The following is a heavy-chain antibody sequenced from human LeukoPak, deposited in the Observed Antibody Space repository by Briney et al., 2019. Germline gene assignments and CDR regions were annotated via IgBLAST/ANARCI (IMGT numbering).Heavy chain of an antibody. CDR1: GFTFSSYA. CDR3: AKDSYCSCTNCLDY. D-gene: IGHD2-2*01. J-gene: IGHJ4*02. V-gene: IGHV3-23*01. CDR2: ISVSGANS. Sequence: GGSLRLSCATSGFTFSSYALSWVRQAPGKGLEWVSTISVSGANSYYADSVKGRFTISRDNSKNTVSLQMNSLRAEDTAVYYCAKDSYCSCTNCLDYWGQGTLVTVSS.